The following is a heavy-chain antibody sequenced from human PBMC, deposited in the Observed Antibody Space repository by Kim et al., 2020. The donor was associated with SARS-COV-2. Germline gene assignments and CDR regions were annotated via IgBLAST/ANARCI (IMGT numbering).Heavy chain of an antibody. Sequence: GGSLRLSCVVSGFTFSTYGMHWVRQAPGKGLEWVSIIWNDGSIKYYADSVNGRFTISRGNSKNTLYLQLISLRVEDTAVYYCAKGLSISMFRGLARYGMDVWGQGTTVTVSS. D-gene: IGHD3-10*01. CDR3: AKGLSISMFRGLARYGMDV. V-gene: IGHV3-33*06. J-gene: IGHJ6*02. CDR1: GFTFSTYG. CDR2: IWNDGSIK.